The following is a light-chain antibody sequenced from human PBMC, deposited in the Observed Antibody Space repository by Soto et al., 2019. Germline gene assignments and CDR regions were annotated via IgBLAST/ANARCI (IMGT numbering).Light chain of an antibody. V-gene: IGKV1-27*01. CDR1: QGISNY. CDR3: QQTYMTPIT. J-gene: IGKJ5*01. CDR2: AAS. Sequence: IQMTQSASCLAAKVGGRVTITCRASQGISNYLAWYQQKPGKVPKLLIYAASTLQSGVPSRFSGSGSGTDFTLTISSLQPEDFATYSCQQTYMTPITFGQGTRLEIK.